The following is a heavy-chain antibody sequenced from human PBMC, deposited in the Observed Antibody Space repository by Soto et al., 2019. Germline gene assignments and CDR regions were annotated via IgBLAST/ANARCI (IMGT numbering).Heavy chain of an antibody. V-gene: IGHV4-39*01. CDR1: GGSISSSSYY. CDR3: ARPSGSTVTTHFDY. D-gene: IGHD4-17*01. Sequence: SETLSLTCTVSGGSISSSSYYWGWIRQPPGKGLEWIGSIYYSGSTYYNPSLKSRVTISVDTSKNQFSLKLSSVTAADTAVYYCARPSGSTVTTHFDYWGQGTLVTVSS. J-gene: IGHJ4*02. CDR2: IYYSGST.